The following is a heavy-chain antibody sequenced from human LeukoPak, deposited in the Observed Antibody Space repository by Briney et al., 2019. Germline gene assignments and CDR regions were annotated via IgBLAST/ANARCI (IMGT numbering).Heavy chain of an antibody. V-gene: IGHV4-39*01. CDR3: ERHLDY. J-gene: IGHJ4*02. CDR1: GRSISSSSVY. CDR2: IYYSGST. Sequence: PSETLSLTCTVSGRSISSSSVYWGWIRQPPGKGLEWIGSIYYSGSTYYNPSLKSRVTISVDTSKNQFSPELSSVTAADTAVYYCERHLDYWGQGTVVTVSS.